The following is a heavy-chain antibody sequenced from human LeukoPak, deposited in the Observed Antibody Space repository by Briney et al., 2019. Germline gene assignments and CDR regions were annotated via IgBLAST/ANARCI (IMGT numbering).Heavy chain of an antibody. D-gene: IGHD3-22*01. J-gene: IGHJ4*02. V-gene: IGHV4-4*07. Sequence: SETLSLTCSVSGGSISIYYWSWIRQPAGKGLEWIGRIYTSGSTNYNPSLKSRVTISVDTSKNQFSLELSSVTAADTAVYYCARGPYYYDSSGNFDYWGQGTLVTVSS. CDR2: IYTSGST. CDR3: ARGPYYYDSSGNFDY. CDR1: GGSISIYY.